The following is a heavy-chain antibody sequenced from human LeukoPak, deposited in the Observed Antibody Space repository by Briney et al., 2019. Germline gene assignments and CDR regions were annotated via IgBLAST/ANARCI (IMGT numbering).Heavy chain of an antibody. Sequence: PLASVKVSCKASGYTFTSYEINWARQATGQGLEWMGWMNPNSGNTGYAQKFQGRVTITRNTSISTVYMELSSLRSEDTAVYYCARVRYSSRWYYFDYWGQGTLVTVSS. D-gene: IGHD6-13*01. J-gene: IGHJ4*02. CDR1: GYTFTSYE. CDR3: ARVRYSSRWYYFDY. V-gene: IGHV1-8*03. CDR2: MNPNSGNT.